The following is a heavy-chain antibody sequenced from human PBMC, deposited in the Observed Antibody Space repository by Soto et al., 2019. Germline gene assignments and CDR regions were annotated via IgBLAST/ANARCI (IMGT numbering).Heavy chain of an antibody. CDR3: ASRVLLFFYSSSAYYYMAV. V-gene: IGHV1-46*03. J-gene: IGHJ6*03. CDR2: INPSGGST. Sequence: GASVKVSCKASGYTFTSYYMHWVRQAPGQGLEWMGIINPSGGSTSYAQKFQGRVTMTRDTSTSTVYMELSSLRSEDTAVYYCASRVLLFFYSSSAYYYMAVPGKGSTVTGS. D-gene: IGHD3-3*01. CDR1: GYTFTSYY.